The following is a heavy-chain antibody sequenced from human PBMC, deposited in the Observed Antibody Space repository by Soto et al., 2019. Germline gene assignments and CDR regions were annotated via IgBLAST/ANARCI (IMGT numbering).Heavy chain of an antibody. CDR3: TRDDPSPRKGYCSGGSCYSGYYYYMDV. V-gene: IGHV3-49*03. D-gene: IGHD2-15*01. J-gene: IGHJ6*03. CDR1: GFTFGDYA. Sequence: GGSLRLSCTASGFTFGDYAMSWFRQAPGKGLEWVGFIRSKAYGGTTEYAASVKGRFTISRDDSKSIAYLQMNSLKTEDTAVYYCTRDDPSPRKGYCSGGSCYSGYYYYMDVWGKGTTVTVSS. CDR2: IRSKAYGGTT.